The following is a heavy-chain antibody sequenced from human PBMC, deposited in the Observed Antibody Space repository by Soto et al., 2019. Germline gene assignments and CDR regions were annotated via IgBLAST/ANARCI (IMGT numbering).Heavy chain of an antibody. V-gene: IGHV5-10-1*01. Sequence: GESLKISCKGSGYSFTSYWISWVRQMPGKGLEWMGRIDPSDSYTNYSPSFQGHVTISADKSISTAYLQWSSLKASDTAMYYCASERAPYSNWGDYHHYRLAVWGQGTTVTVSS. D-gene: IGHD4-4*01. CDR1: GYSFTSYW. J-gene: IGHJ6*02. CDR2: IDPSDSYT. CDR3: ASERAPYSNWGDYHHYRLAV.